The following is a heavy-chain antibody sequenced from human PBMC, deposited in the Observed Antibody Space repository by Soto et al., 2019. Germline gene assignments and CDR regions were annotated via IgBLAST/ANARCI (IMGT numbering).Heavy chain of an antibody. D-gene: IGHD3-16*01. Sequence: ASVKVSCKASGYTFTSYYMHWVRQAPGQGLEWMGIINPSGGSTSYAQKFQGRVTMTRDTSTSTVYMELSSLKSEDTAVYYCAVYYYVWGGSVGDDFWGQRTLVTVSS. V-gene: IGHV1-46*01. CDR1: GYTFTSYY. CDR3: AVYYYVWGGSVGDDF. CDR2: INPSGGST. J-gene: IGHJ4*02.